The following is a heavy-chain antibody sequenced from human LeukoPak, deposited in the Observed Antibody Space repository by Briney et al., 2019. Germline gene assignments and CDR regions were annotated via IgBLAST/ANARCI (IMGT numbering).Heavy chain of an antibody. CDR1: GLPFSGTA. J-gene: IGHJ5*02. D-gene: IGHD6-19*01. CDR2: ISHDVMTA. V-gene: IGHV3-23*01. CDR3: AKDGAQYSSGPECDP. Sequence: GGSLRLSCAASGLPFSGTAMSWVRQAPGQGLEWVSAISHDVMTAYYADSVKGRFTISRDNSKKTVSLEMSSLTAADTGVYYCAKDGAQYSSGPECDPRGQGALVTVSP.